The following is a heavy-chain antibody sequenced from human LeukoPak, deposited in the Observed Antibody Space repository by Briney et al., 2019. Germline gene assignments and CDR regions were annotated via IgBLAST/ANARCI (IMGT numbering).Heavy chain of an antibody. V-gene: IGHV7-4-1*02. J-gene: IGHJ6*02. D-gene: IGHD1-26*01. CDR3: ARDPYVVGPRGYYYYGMDV. CDR2: INTNTGNP. Sequence: ASVKVSCKASGYTFTSYAMNWVRQAPGQGLEWMGWINTNTGNPTYAQGFTGRFVFSLDTSVSTAYLQISSLKAEDTAVYYCARDPYVVGPRGYYYYGMDVWGQGTTVTVSS. CDR1: GYTFTSYA.